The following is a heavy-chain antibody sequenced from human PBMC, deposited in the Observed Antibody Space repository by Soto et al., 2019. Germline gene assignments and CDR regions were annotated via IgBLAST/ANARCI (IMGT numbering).Heavy chain of an antibody. D-gene: IGHD2-2*01. CDR1: GGSISSGDYY. V-gene: IGHV4-30-4*01. J-gene: IGHJ5*02. CDR2: IYYSGST. Sequence: TSETLSLTCTVSGGSISSGDYYWSWIRQPPGKGLEWIGYIYYSGSTYYNPSLKSRVTISVDTSKNQFSLKLSSVTAADTAVYYCARDVRGDIVVVPAAMDWFDPWGQGTLVTVSS. CDR3: ARDVRGDIVVVPAAMDWFDP.